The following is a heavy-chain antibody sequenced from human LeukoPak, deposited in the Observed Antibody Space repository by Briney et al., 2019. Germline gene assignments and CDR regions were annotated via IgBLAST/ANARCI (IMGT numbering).Heavy chain of an antibody. V-gene: IGHV3-7*01. CDR3: ASGRRLGY. CDR1: GFTFSNYW. Sequence: GGSLRLSCAASGFTFSNYWMSWVRQASGKGLEWVANIMEDGSEKYYVDSVKGRFTISRDNAKNSLYLQMNSLRAEDTAIYYCASGRRLGYWGQGTLVTVSS. CDR2: IMEDGSEK. D-gene: IGHD6-25*01. J-gene: IGHJ4*01.